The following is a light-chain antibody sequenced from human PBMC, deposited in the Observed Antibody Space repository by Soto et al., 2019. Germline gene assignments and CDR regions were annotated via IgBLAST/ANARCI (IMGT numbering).Light chain of an antibody. V-gene: IGKV3-15*01. CDR2: GAS. CDR3: KQYNNWPQT. CDR1: QSISTY. J-gene: IGKJ1*01. Sequence: EIVMTQSPATLSVSPGERATLFCRASQSISTYLAWYQQKPGQAPRLLIYGASTRATGIPARFTGSGSGTEFNLSISSLQSEDFGIYYCKQYNNWPQTFGQGTKVDIK.